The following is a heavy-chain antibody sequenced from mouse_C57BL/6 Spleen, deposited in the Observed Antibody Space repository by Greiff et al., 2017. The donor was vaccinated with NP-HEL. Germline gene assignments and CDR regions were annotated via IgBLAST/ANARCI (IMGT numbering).Heavy chain of an antibody. V-gene: IGHV5-6-3*01. CDR1: GFTFSSYG. CDR3: ARMARTIN. CDR2: INSNGGST. Sequence: EKLMESGGGLVQPGGSLNLSCAASGFTFSSYGLSWVRQTPDKRLELVATINSNGGSTYYPDSVKGRFTISRDNAKNTLYLQMSSLKSEDTAMYYCARMARTINWGQGTTLTVSS. J-gene: IGHJ2*01.